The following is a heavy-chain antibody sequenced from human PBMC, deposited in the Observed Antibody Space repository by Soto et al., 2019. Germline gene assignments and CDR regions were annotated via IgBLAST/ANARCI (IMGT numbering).Heavy chain of an antibody. D-gene: IGHD5-18*01. CDR2: ISYSGVST. V-gene: IGHV3-23*01. Sequence: GGSLRLSCAASGFTFANYPMAWVRQAPGKGLEWVSGISYSGVSTYYPDSVKGRFTISRDNSKNTVYLQMNSLRAYDTAVYYCANGGDSYVPLASWGQGTLVTVSS. J-gene: IGHJ4*02. CDR1: GFTFANYP. CDR3: ANGGDSYVPLAS.